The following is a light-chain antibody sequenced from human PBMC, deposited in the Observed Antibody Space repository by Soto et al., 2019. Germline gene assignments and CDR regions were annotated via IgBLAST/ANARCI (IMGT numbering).Light chain of an antibody. CDR1: SSNIGINT. CDR2: NNN. V-gene: IGLV1-44*01. CDR3: AAWDDSLNGYV. Sequence: QSVLTQPPSASETPGQRVTISCSGSSSNIGINTVDWFQQLPGTAPKLLIYNNNQRPSGVPDRFSGSKSGTSASLAISGLQSEDECDYYCAAWDDSLNGYVFGTGTKLTVL. J-gene: IGLJ1*01.